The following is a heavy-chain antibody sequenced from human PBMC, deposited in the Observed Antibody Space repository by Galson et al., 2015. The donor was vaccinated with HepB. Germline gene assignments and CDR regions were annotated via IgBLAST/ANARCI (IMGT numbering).Heavy chain of an antibody. Sequence: TLSLTCTVYGGSFSGYYWSWIRQPPGKGLEWIGEINHSGSTNYNPSLKSRVTISVDTSKNQFSLKLSSVTAADTAVYYCARGARSSSGWGRQYNWFDPWGQGTLVTVSS. D-gene: IGHD6-6*01. V-gene: IGHV4-34*01. CDR1: GGSFSGYY. CDR2: INHSGST. CDR3: ARGARSSSGWGRQYNWFDP. J-gene: IGHJ5*02.